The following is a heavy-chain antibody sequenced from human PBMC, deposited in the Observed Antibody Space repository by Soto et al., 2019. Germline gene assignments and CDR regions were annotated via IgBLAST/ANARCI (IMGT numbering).Heavy chain of an antibody. V-gene: IGHV2-5*01. Sequence: PPLVNPTQTLTLTCTFSGFSLSTTGVGVSWIRQPPGKALEWLALIYWHDDERYSPSLKSRLTITKDTSKNQVVLTMTNMDPVDTATYYCAHRGGATVGLYYFDYWGQGALVTVSS. CDR1: GFSLSTTGVG. D-gene: IGHD3-16*01. CDR3: AHRGGATVGLYYFDY. J-gene: IGHJ4*02. CDR2: IYWHDDE.